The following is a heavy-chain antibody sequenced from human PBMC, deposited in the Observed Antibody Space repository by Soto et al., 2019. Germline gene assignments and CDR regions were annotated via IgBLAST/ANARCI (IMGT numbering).Heavy chain of an antibody. D-gene: IGHD6-13*01. CDR3: ARDLADVHLWDAFDV. CDR2: IVPMLGTT. Sequence: QVQLVQSGPELKKPGSSVKVSCKAPGDTFNSYGISWVRQAPGQGLEWMGGIVPMLGTTNLALKFEDRVTITEDELTTTGYMEIRGLTSEDTAVYYCARDLADVHLWDAFDVWSHGTRVTVSS. V-gene: IGHV1-69*01. J-gene: IGHJ3*01. CDR1: GDTFNSYG.